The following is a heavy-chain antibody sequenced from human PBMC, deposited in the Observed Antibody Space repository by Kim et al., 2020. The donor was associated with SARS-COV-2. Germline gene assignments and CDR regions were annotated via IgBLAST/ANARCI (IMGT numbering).Heavy chain of an antibody. CDR3: AKDPFYDFWSGYYFDY. V-gene: IGHV3-23*01. D-gene: IGHD3-3*01. J-gene: IGHJ4*02. Sequence: SVKGRFTISRDHSKNTLYPQMNSLRAEDTAVYYCAKDPFYDFWSGYYFDYWGQGTLVTVSS.